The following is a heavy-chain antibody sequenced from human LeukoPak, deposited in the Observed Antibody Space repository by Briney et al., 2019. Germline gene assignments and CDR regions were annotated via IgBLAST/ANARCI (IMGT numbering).Heavy chain of an antibody. CDR2: INPSGGST. CDR3: ARAGFGVVIEFDY. CDR1: GYTFTSYY. D-gene: IGHD3-3*01. J-gene: IGHJ4*02. V-gene: IGHV1-46*01. Sequence: ASVKFSYKASGYTFTSYYMHWVRQAPGQGLEWMGIINPSGGSTSYAQKFQGRVTMTRDTSTSTVYMELSSLRSEDTAVYYCARAGFGVVIEFDYWGQGTLVTVSS.